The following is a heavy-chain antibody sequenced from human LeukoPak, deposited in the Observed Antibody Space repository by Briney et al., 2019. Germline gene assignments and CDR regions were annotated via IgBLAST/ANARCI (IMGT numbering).Heavy chain of an antibody. J-gene: IGHJ4*02. CDR3: AKDKGGVAVAGIFDY. V-gene: IGHV3-23*01. D-gene: IGHD6-19*01. Sequence: PGGTLRLSCAASGFTFSSYGMTWVRQAPGKGLEWVSAISGSGGSTYCADSVKGRFTISRDNSKNTLYLQMNSLRAEDTAVYYCAKDKGGVAVAGIFDYWGQGTLVTVSS. CDR1: GFTFSSYG. CDR2: ISGSGGST.